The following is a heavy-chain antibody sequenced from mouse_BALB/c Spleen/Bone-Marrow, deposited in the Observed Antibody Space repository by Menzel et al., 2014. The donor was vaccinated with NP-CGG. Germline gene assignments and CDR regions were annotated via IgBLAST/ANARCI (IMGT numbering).Heavy chain of an antibody. CDR2: IYPGSGNT. J-gene: IGHJ4*01. CDR3: ARPQFISGRYYAMDY. Sequence: QVQLQQSGAELVRPGTSVKISCKASGYAFTNYWLDWVKQSPGHGLEWIGDIYPGSGNTYFNEKFKGKATLTADKSSSTAYMQLSGLTSEDSAVYFCARPQFISGRYYAMDYWGQGTSVTVSS. D-gene: IGHD1-2*01. CDR1: GYAFTNYW. V-gene: IGHV1-63*01.